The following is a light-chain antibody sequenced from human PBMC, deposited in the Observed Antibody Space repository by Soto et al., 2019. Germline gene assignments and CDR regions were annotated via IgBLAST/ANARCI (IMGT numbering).Light chain of an antibody. CDR1: QSLLHSNGYNF. CDR2: LGS. Sequence: DIVMTQSPLSLPVTPVDPASISCRSSQSLLHSNGYNFLDWYLQKPGQSPQLLIYLGSNRASGVPDRFSGSGSGTDFTLKISSVEAEDVGVYYGMQSLQTPFTCGEGTKLEIK. J-gene: IGKJ2*01. V-gene: IGKV2-28*01. CDR3: MQSLQTPFT.